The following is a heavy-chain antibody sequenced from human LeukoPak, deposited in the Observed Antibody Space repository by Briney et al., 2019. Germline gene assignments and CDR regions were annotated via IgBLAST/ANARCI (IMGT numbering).Heavy chain of an antibody. J-gene: IGHJ3*02. CDR3: ARDRIVVVTAIPCAFDI. CDR2: IIPIFGTA. V-gene: IGHV1-69*05. D-gene: IGHD2-21*02. CDR1: GGTFSSYA. Sequence: SVKVSCKASGGTFSSYAISWVRQAPGQGLEWMGRIIPIFGTANYAQKFQGRVTITTDESTGTAYMELSSLRSEDTAVYYCARDRIVVVTAIPCAFDIWGQGTMVTVSS.